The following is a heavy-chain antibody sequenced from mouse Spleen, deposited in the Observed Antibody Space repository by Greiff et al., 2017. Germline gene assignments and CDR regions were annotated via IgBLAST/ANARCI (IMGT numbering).Heavy chain of an antibody. CDR1: GFTFSSYT. CDR3: ARQGGGYFDY. CDR2: ISSGGGNT. Sequence: EVKVVESGGGLVKPGGSLKLSCAASGFTFSSYTMSWVRQTPAKRLEWVATISSGGGNTYYPDSVKGRFTISRDNARNTLYLQMSSLRSEDTAMYYCARQGGGYFDYWGQGTTLTVSS. V-gene: IGHV5-9*04. J-gene: IGHJ2*01.